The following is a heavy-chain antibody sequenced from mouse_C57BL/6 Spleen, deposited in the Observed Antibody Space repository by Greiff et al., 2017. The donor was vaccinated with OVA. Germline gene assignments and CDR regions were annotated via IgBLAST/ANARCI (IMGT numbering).Heavy chain of an antibody. CDR1: GYTFTDYY. CDR2: INPNNGGT. J-gene: IGHJ2*01. Sequence: VQLQQSGPELVKPGASVKISCKASGYTFTDYYMNWVKQSHGKSLEWIGDINPNNGGTSYNQKFKGKATLTVDKSSSTAYMELRSLTSEDSAVYYCARSEAYYSNYWGQGTTLTVSS. V-gene: IGHV1-26*01. CDR3: ARSEAYYSNY. D-gene: IGHD2-5*01.